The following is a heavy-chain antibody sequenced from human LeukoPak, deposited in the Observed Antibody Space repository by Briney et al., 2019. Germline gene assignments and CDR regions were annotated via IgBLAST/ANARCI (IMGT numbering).Heavy chain of an antibody. J-gene: IGHJ5*02. CDR1: GFTFSNYA. V-gene: IGHV3-23*01. D-gene: IGHD2-15*01. CDR2: IYGSDDKT. CDR3: AKTQGYYDA. Sequence: TGGSLRLSCVASGFTFSNYAMSWVRQAPRKGLELVSGIYGSDDKTVYGDAVKGRFTISRDNSKNTLYLQMNSLRADDTAVYYCAKTQGYYDAWGQGALVTVSS.